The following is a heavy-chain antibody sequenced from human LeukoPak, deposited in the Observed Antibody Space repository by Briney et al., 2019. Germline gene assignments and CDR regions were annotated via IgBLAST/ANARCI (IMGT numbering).Heavy chain of an antibody. Sequence: GGSLRLSCAASGFTFSSYWMSWVRQAPGKGLEWVANIKQDGSEKYYVDSVKGRFTISRDNAKNSLYLQMNSLRAEDTAVYYCARGGRYCSSTSCYGGNWFDPWGQGTLVTVSS. CDR1: GFTFSSYW. CDR3: ARGGRYCSSTSCYGGNWFDP. CDR2: IKQDGSEK. J-gene: IGHJ5*02. D-gene: IGHD2-2*01. V-gene: IGHV3-7*01.